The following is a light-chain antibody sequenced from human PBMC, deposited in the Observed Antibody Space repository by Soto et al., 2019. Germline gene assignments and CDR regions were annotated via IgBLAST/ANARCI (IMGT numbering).Light chain of an antibody. CDR3: LQHNDYPRA. J-gene: IGKJ1*01. V-gene: IGKV1-17*01. Sequence: GDRVTLTCRASQDIGNDLGWYQQRPGKAPNRLIYAASSLQSGVPSRFSGSGSGTEFTLTISGLQPEDFATYYCLQHNDYPRAFGQGTKVGIK. CDR2: AAS. CDR1: QDIGND.